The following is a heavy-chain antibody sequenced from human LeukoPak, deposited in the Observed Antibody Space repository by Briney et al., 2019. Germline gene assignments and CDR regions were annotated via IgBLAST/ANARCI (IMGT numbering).Heavy chain of an antibody. CDR3: ARAKPKNMVRGLIMRRESRYYFDY. CDR1: GFTVSSNY. D-gene: IGHD3-10*01. Sequence: LPGGPLILSCAASGFTVSSNYMSWVPQAPGKGLEWVSVIYSGGSTYYADSVKGRFTIFRENFKSTLYIQMNSLRAEDTGVYYCARAKPKNMVRGLIMRRESRYYFDYWGQGTLVTVAS. J-gene: IGHJ4*02. CDR2: IYSGGST. V-gene: IGHV3-53*01.